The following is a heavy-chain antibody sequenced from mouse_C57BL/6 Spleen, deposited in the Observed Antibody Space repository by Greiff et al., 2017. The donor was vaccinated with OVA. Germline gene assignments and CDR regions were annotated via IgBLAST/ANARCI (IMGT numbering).Heavy chain of an antibody. CDR3: AREGGNYLDD. J-gene: IGHJ2*01. CDR1: GYTFTSYW. V-gene: IGHV1-52*01. Sequence: QVQLQQPGAELVRPGSSVKLSCKASGYTFTSYWMHWVKQRPIQGLEWIGNIDPSDSETHYNQKFKDKATLTVDKSSSTAYMQLSSLTSEDSAVYYCAREGGNYLDDWGQGTTLTVSS. CDR2: IDPSDSET.